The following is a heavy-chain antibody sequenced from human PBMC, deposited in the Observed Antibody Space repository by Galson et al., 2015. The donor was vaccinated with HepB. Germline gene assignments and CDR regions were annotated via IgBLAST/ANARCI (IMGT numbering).Heavy chain of an antibody. V-gene: IGHV3-66*01. CDR1: GFNVRSNY. CDR2: IYSGGST. Sequence: SLRLSCAASGFNVRSNYMSWVRQAPGKGLEWVSVIYSGGSTYYADSVKGRFTISRDNSKNTLYLQTNSMRAEDTAVYYCARAPVPKVATIPYFDYWGQGTLVTVSS. CDR3: ARAPVPKVATIPYFDY. J-gene: IGHJ4*02. D-gene: IGHD5-12*01.